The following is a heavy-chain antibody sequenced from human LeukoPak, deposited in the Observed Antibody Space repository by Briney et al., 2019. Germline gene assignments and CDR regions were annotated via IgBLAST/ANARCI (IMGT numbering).Heavy chain of an antibody. CDR2: IYTSGST. V-gene: IGHV4-4*07. Sequence: SETLSLTCTVSGGSISSYYWSWIRPPAGKGLEWIGRIYTSGSTNYHPSLKSRVTMSVDTSKNQFSLKLSSVTAADTAVYYCARDPGYCSGGSCFNWFDPWGQGTLVTVSS. J-gene: IGHJ5*02. CDR1: GGSISSYY. D-gene: IGHD2-15*01. CDR3: ARDPGYCSGGSCFNWFDP.